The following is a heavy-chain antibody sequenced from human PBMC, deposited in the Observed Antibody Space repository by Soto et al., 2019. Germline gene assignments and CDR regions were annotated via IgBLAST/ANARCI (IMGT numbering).Heavy chain of an antibody. CDR1: GFTFTNYG. J-gene: IGHJ4*02. Sequence: EVRLLESGGGLVQPGGSLRLSCEGSGFTFTNYGMDWVRQAPGKGLEWISFISGAGDTTYYADSVKGRFIISRDNSKNTLYLQINSLRAEDTALYFCAKSFTQSNVWRAYRQKTLIDYRGQGALGSVTS. CDR2: ISGAGDTT. V-gene: IGHV3-23*01. CDR3: AKSFTQSNVWRAYRQKTLIDY. D-gene: IGHD3-16*02.